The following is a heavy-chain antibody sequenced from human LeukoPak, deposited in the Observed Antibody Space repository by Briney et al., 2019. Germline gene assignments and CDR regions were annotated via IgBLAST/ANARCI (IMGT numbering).Heavy chain of an antibody. V-gene: IGHV4-34*01. D-gene: IGHD1-26*01. J-gene: IGHJ4*02. CDR2: INHSGST. CDR3: ARGRRSGSYKRDYFDY. Sequence: SETLSLTCAVYGGSFSGYYWSWIRQPPGKGLEWIGEINHSGSTNYNPSLKSRVTISVDTSKNQFSLKLSSVTAADTGVYYCARGRRSGSYKRDYFDYWGQGTLVTVSS. CDR1: GGSFSGYY.